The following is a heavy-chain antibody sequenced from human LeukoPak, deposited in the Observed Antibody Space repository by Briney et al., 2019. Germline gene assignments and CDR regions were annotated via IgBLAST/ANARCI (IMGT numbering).Heavy chain of an antibody. CDR3: VRARGGYDAGHLDV. CDR1: GGYISSGGYS. Sequence: PSQTLSLTCAVSGGYISSGGYSWHWVRQSPGKGLAWIGYTFHSGSPNYNPSFKSRVTISADRSKTQFSLSLKSVTAADTAIYYCVRARGGYDAGHLDVWGPGTAVTVSS. D-gene: IGHD5-12*01. J-gene: IGHJ6*02. CDR2: TFHSGSP. V-gene: IGHV4-30-2*06.